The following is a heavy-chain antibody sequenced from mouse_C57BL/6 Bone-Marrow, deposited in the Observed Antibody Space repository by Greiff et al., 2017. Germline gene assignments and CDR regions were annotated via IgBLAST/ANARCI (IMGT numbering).Heavy chain of an antibody. CDR3: TRSEDYDYFDY. J-gene: IGHJ2*01. D-gene: IGHD2-4*01. CDR2: IYPGNSDT. Sequence: EVQLQQSGTVLARPGASVKMSCKTSGYTFTSYWMHWVKQRPGQGLEWIGAIYPGNSDTSYNQKFKGKAKLTAATSASTAYMELSSLTNEDSAVYYCTRSEDYDYFDYWGQGTTLTVSS. V-gene: IGHV1-5*01. CDR1: GYTFTSYW.